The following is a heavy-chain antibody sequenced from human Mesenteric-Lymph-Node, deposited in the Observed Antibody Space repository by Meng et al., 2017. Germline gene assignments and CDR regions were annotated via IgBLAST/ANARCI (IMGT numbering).Heavy chain of an antibody. V-gene: IGHV5-51*01. CDR1: GYSFTSYW. CDR3: ARLPPRGGYRDVFDY. D-gene: IGHD3-16*02. Sequence: GESLKISCKGSGYSFTSYWIGWVRQMPGKGLEWMGIIYPGDSDTRYSPSFQGQVPISADKSNSTAYLQWSSLKASGTTMYYYARLPPRGGYRDVFDYWGQGTLVTVSS. CDR2: IYPGDSDT. J-gene: IGHJ4*02.